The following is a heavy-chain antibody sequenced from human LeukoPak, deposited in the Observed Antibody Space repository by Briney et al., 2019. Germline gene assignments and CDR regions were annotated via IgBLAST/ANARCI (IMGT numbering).Heavy chain of an antibody. V-gene: IGHV3-20*04. J-gene: IGHJ6*03. D-gene: IGHD4-11*01. CDR2: INWNGGST. CDR1: GITFDDYG. Sequence: GGSLRLSCAASGITFDDYGMSWVRQAPGKGLEWVSGINWNGGSTGYADSVKGRFTISRDNAKNSLYLQMNSLRAEDTALYYCARGATVYSNYGNYYMDVWGKGTTVTVSS. CDR3: ARGATVYSNYGNYYMDV.